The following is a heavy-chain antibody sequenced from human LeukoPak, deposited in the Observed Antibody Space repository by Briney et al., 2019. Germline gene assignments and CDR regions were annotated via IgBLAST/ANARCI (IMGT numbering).Heavy chain of an antibody. Sequence: GGSLRLSCAASGXTLSSFWMSWVRQAPGKGLEWVGNIKEDAREKYYADSVKGRFTISRDNAKNSLYLQMNSLRAEDTAVYYCARDIGYNTFDYWGQGTLVTVSS. CDR1: GXTLSSFW. V-gene: IGHV3-7*05. CDR2: IKEDAREK. J-gene: IGHJ4*02. CDR3: ARDIGYNTFDY. D-gene: IGHD5-24*01.